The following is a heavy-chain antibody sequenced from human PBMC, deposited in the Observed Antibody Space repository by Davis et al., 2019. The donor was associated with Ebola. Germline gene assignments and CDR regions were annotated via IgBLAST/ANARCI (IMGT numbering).Heavy chain of an antibody. CDR2: INHSGST. V-gene: IGHV4-34*01. CDR1: GASFSGYY. J-gene: IGHJ1*01. Sequence: MPSDTLSLTCAVHGASFSGYYWSGNRQPPGKVLEWLGEINHSGSTNYNPSLKSRVTISVDTSKNQFSLKLSSVTAADTAVYYCARDFYDSSGYPYFQHWGQGTLVTVSS. D-gene: IGHD3-22*01. CDR3: ARDFYDSSGYPYFQH.